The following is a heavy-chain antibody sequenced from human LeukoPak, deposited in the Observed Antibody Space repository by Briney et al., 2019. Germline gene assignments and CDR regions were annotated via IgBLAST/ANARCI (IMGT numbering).Heavy chain of an antibody. D-gene: IGHD6-13*01. CDR3: AKDLTAAAAY. J-gene: IGHJ4*02. CDR1: GLTFSSYG. Sequence: GGSLRLSCAASGLTFSSYGMHWVRQAPGKGLEWVAVISYDGSNKYYADSVKGRFTISRDNSKNTLYLQMNSLRAEDTAVYYCAKDLTAAAAYWGQGTLVTVSS. CDR2: ISYDGSNK. V-gene: IGHV3-30*18.